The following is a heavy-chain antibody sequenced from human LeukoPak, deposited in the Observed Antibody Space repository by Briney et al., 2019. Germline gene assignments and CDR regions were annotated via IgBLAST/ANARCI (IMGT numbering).Heavy chain of an antibody. Sequence: GGSLRLSCAASGFTFSSFGMHWVRQTPGKGLEWLAFISYDGSNKYYADSVKGRFTISRDNSNNTLYLQMNSLRAEDTAVYYCAKGSRSSGHYSDYWGQGTLVTVSS. CDR3: AKGSRSSGHYSDY. J-gene: IGHJ4*02. CDR1: GFTFSSFG. CDR2: ISYDGSNK. D-gene: IGHD3-22*01. V-gene: IGHV3-30*18.